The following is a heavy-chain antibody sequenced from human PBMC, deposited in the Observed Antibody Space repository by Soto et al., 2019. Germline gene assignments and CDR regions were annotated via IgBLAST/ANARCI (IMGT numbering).Heavy chain of an antibody. CDR3: ARGGGIVVVTAPYDH. J-gene: IGHJ4*02. D-gene: IGHD2-21*02. CDR2: INAGNGNT. V-gene: IGHV1-3*01. CDR1: GYTFTSYA. Sequence: GASVKVSCKASGYTFTSYAMHWVRQAPGQRLEWMGWINAGNGNTKYSQKLQGRVTITRDTSASTAYMELMSLRSDDTAVYYCARGGGIVVVTAPYDHWGQGTLVTVSS.